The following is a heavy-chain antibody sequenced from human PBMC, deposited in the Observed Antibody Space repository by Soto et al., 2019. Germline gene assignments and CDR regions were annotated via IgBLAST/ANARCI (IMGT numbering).Heavy chain of an antibody. CDR1: GYTFTSYG. CDR3: ARDRARLLDIHPVNWFDP. Sequence: QVQLVQSGAEVKKPGASVKVSCKASGYTFTSYGISWVRQAPGHGLEWMGWISAYNGNTNYAQKLQGRVTMTTDTSTSTAYMELRSLRSDDTAVYYCARDRARLLDIHPVNWFDPWGQGTLVTVSS. D-gene: IGHD5-18*01. J-gene: IGHJ5*02. V-gene: IGHV1-18*01. CDR2: ISAYNGNT.